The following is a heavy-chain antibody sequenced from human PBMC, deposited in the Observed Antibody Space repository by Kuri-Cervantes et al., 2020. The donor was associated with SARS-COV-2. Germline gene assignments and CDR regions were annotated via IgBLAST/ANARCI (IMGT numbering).Heavy chain of an antibody. CDR2: INPNSGGT. V-gene: IGHV1-2*02. D-gene: IGHD1-26*01. CDR3: ARGIPRYSGSYRPRYFDY. CDR1: GGTFSSYA. Sequence: ASVKVSCKASGGTFSSYAISWVRQAPGQGLEWMGWINPNSGGTNYAQKFQGRVTMTRDTSISTAYMELSSLRSEDTAVYYCARGIPRYSGSYRPRYFDYWGQGTLVTVSS. J-gene: IGHJ4*02.